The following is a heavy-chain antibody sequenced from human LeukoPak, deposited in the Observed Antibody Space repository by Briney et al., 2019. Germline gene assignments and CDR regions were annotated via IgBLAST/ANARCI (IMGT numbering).Heavy chain of an antibody. CDR2: ISSSGSTI. J-gene: IGHJ4*02. D-gene: IGHD3-10*01. CDR3: ARGSYYYPY. V-gene: IGHV3-48*03. CDR1: GFTFSSYE. Sequence: GGSLRLSCAASGFTFSSYEMNWVRQAPGKGLEWVSYISSSGSTIYYADSVKGRFTISRDNAKNSLYLQMNSMRAEDTAVYYCARGSYYYPYWGQGTLVTVSS.